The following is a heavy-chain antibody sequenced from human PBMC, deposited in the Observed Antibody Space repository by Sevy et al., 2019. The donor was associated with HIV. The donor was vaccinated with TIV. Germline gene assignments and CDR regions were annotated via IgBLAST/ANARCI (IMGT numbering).Heavy chain of an antibody. V-gene: IGHV3-30*18. J-gene: IGHJ4*02. CDR3: AKEGGYSYGFDY. Sequence: GESLKISCAASGFTFSSYGMHWVRQAPGKGLGWVAVISYDGSNKYYADSVKGRFTISRDNSKNTLYLQMNSLRAEDTAVYYCAKEGGYSYGFDYWGQGTLVTVSS. CDR2: ISYDGSNK. CDR1: GFTFSSYG. D-gene: IGHD5-18*01.